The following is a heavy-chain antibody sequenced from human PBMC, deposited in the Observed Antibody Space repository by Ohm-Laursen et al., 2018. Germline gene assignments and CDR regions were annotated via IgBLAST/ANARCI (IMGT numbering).Heavy chain of an antibody. J-gene: IGHJ4*02. Sequence: SVKVSCKASGGTFSSYAISWVRQAPGQGLEWMGGIIPIFGTANYAQKFQGRVTITADKSTSTAYMELSSLRSEDTAVYYCASEVRYYDSSGYLDYWGQGTLVTVSS. CDR1: GGTFSSYA. D-gene: IGHD3-22*01. V-gene: IGHV1-69*06. CDR2: IIPIFGTA. CDR3: ASEVRYYDSSGYLDY.